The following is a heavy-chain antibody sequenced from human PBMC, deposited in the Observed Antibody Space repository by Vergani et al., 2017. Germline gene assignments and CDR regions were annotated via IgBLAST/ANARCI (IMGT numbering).Heavy chain of an antibody. CDR3: ATRFCSGGSCSDY. CDR1: GGSISSGSYY. D-gene: IGHD2-15*01. Sequence: QVQLQESGPGLVKPSQTLSLTCTVSGGSISSGSYYWSWIRQPAGKGLEWIGRIYTSWSTNYNPSLKSRVTISVDTSKNQFSLKLSSVTAADTAVYYCATRFCSGGSCSDYWGQGTLVTVSS. CDR2: IYTSWST. J-gene: IGHJ4*02. V-gene: IGHV4-61*02.